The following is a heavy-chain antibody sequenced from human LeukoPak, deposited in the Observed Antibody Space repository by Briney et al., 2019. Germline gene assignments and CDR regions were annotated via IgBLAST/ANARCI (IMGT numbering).Heavy chain of an antibody. J-gene: IGHJ6*03. Sequence: SKTLSLTCTVSGGSISSYYWSWIRQPPGKGLEWIGYIYYSGSTNYNPSLKSRVTISVDTSKNQFSLKLSSVTAADTAVYYCARGPPMTTVTTYYYYYMDVWGKGTTVTVSS. CDR1: GGSISSYY. D-gene: IGHD4-11*01. CDR2: IYYSGST. V-gene: IGHV4-59*01. CDR3: ARGPPMTTVTTYYYYYMDV.